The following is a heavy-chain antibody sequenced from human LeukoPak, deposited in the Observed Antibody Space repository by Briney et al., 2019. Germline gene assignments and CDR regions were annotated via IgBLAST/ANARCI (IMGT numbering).Heavy chain of an antibody. Sequence: KTAETLSLTCTASGGSISSYYWNWIRQPPGKGLEWIGYIYYSGSTNYNPSLKSRVTISVDTSKNQFSLKLSSVTAADTAVYYCAGRLWRRDGYNISAFDIWGPGRLVTVSS. D-gene: IGHD5-24*01. CDR1: GGSISSYY. CDR3: AGRLWRRDGYNISAFDI. J-gene: IGHJ3*02. V-gene: IGHV4-59*01. CDR2: IYYSGST.